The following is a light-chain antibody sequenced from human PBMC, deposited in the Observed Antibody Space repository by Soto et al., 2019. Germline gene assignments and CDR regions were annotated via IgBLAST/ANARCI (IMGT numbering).Light chain of an antibody. Sequence: DIQLTQSPSFLSASVGARVTITCRASQGISSSLAWYQQKPGKAPKLLIYAASTLQSGVPSRFSGSGSGTEFTLTISSRQPEDFATYDCQQLNSYPCTFGPGTKVDIK. CDR2: AAS. J-gene: IGKJ3*01. CDR1: QGISSS. CDR3: QQLNSYPCT. V-gene: IGKV1-9*01.